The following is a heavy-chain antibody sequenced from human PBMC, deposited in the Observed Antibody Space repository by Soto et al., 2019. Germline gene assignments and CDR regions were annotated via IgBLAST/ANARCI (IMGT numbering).Heavy chain of an antibody. CDR3: ARVKTGFGEIPFDY. J-gene: IGHJ4*02. V-gene: IGHV1-3*01. D-gene: IGHD3-10*01. CDR1: GYTFTSYG. CDR2: INAGNGDT. Sequence: QVHLVQSGAEVKKPGASVKVSCKASGYTFTSYGMNWVRQAPGQRLEWMGWINAGNGDTKYSQKFQGRVTITRDTSARTACMQLSSLRSEDTAVYYCARVKTGFGEIPFDYWGQGTPVTVSS.